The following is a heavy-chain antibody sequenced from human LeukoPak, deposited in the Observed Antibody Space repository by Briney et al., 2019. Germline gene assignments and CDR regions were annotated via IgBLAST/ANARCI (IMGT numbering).Heavy chain of an antibody. J-gene: IGHJ4*02. CDR2: IYYSGST. CDR1: GGSISSYY. V-gene: IGHV4-59*01. CDR3: AREGGANYYDSIVYFDY. Sequence: SETLSLTCTVSGGSISSYYWSWIRQPPGKGLEWIGYIYYSGSTNYNPSLKSRVTRSVDTSKNQFSLKLSSVTAADTAVYYCAREGGANYYDSIVYFDYWGQGTLVTVSS. D-gene: IGHD3-22*01.